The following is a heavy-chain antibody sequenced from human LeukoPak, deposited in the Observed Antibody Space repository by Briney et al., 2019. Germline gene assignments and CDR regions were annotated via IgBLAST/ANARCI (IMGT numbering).Heavy chain of an antibody. CDR1: GFTFSSYA. Sequence: GGSLRLSCAVSGFTFSSYAMSWVRQAPGKGLEWVSAISASGVTTHYADSVKGRFTISRDNSKNTLYLQMNSLRAEDTAVYYCAKESDGYKCYFDYWGQGTLVTVSS. V-gene: IGHV3-23*01. CDR3: AKESDGYKCYFDY. CDR2: ISASGVTT. D-gene: IGHD5-24*01. J-gene: IGHJ4*02.